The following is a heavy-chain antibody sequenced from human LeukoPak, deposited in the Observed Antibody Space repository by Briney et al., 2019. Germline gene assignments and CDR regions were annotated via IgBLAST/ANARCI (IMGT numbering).Heavy chain of an antibody. J-gene: IGHJ4*02. CDR2: LYNGGGA. CDR3: ARRDTTGWYHHFDY. CDR1: GFTVSSNS. Sequence: PGGSLRLSCAASGFTVSSNSMTWVRQAPGKVLEWVSLLYNGGGANYADSVKRRYTIYRDNSRNQLFLQMNSRRAEDTAVYYCARRDTTGWYHHFDYWGQGTLVTVSS. D-gene: IGHD6-19*01. V-gene: IGHV3-53*01.